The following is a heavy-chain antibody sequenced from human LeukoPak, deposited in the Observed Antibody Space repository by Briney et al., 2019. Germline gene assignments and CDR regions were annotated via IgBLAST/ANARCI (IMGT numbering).Heavy chain of an antibody. CDR1: GYTFTGYY. CDR2: INPNSGGT. Sequence: ASVKVSCKTSGYTFTGYYMHWVRQAPGQGLEWMGWINPNSGGTNYAQKFQGWVTMTRDTSISTAYMELSRLRSDDTAVYYCARGPRSTNDAFDIWGQGTMVTVSS. D-gene: IGHD1-14*01. V-gene: IGHV1-2*04. CDR3: ARGPRSTNDAFDI. J-gene: IGHJ3*02.